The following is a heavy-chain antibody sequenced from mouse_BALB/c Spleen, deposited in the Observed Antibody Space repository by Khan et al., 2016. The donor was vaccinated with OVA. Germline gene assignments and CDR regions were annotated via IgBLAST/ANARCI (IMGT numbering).Heavy chain of an antibody. D-gene: IGHD1-1*01. Sequence: EVELVESGGGLVKPGGSLKLSCAASGFTFSSYAMSWVRQTPEKRLEWVASISSGGTTYYPDSVKGRFTISRDNARNILYLQMSSLRSEDTAMYYCARAGIYYYGSSYDYAMDNWGQGTSVTVSS. CDR2: ISSGGTT. V-gene: IGHV5-6-5*01. CDR3: ARAGIYYYGSSYDYAMDN. J-gene: IGHJ4*01. CDR1: GFTFSSYA.